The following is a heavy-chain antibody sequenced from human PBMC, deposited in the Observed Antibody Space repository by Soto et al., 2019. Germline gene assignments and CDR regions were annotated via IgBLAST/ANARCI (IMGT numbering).Heavy chain of an antibody. J-gene: IGHJ2*01. CDR3: ARDQSYWYCDL. CDR2: ISGSGGNT. Sequence: EVQLLDSGGGLVQPGGSLRLSCAASGFTFSSYAMSWVRQAPGKGLEWVSSISGSGGNTYYADSVKGQFTISRDNSKNTLYMQMSSLRAEDTAIYYCARDQSYWYCDLWGRGTLVTVSS. V-gene: IGHV3-23*01. CDR1: GFTFSSYA.